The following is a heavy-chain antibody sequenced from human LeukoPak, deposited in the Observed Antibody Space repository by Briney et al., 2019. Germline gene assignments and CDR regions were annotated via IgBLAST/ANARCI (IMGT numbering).Heavy chain of an antibody. J-gene: IGHJ4*02. V-gene: IGHV3-23*01. D-gene: IGHD6-19*01. CDR2: ISGSGVDT. CDR1: GFTFSSHA. Sequence: RGGSLRLSCAPSGFTFSSHAVYWVRHAPGKGLEWVSCISGSGVDTYYAHSVKGRFTIYRDNAKNMVYLQMKSTSIEDTAVYYCAKATTGYCSGRCPGWPVDYWGQGTLVSVSS. CDR3: AKATTGYCSGRCPGWPVDY.